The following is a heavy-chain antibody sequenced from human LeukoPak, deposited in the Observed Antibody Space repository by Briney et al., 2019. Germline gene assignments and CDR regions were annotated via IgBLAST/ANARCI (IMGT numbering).Heavy chain of an antibody. J-gene: IGHJ6*03. Sequence: GRSLRLSCAASGFTFSSYAMHWVRQAPGKGLEWVAVISYDGSNKYYADSVKGRFTISRDNSKNTLYLQMNSLRAEDTAVYYCAKVGGYCSSTSCPSYYYYMDVWGKGTTVTVSS. CDR3: AKVGGYCSSTSCPSYYYYMDV. V-gene: IGHV3-30-3*01. CDR2: ISYDGSNK. CDR1: GFTFSSYA. D-gene: IGHD2-2*01.